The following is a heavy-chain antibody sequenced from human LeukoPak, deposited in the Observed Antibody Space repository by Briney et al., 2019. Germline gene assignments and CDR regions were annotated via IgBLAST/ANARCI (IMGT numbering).Heavy chain of an antibody. V-gene: IGHV3-30*01. Sequence: GGSLRLSCAASGFTFSSYAMHWVRQAPGKGLEWVAVISYDGSNKYYADSVKGRFTISRDNSKNTLHLQMNSLRAEDTAVYYCARADSGSYYGYFDYWGQGTLVTVSS. J-gene: IGHJ4*02. CDR1: GFTFSSYA. D-gene: IGHD1-26*01. CDR3: ARADSGSYYGYFDY. CDR2: ISYDGSNK.